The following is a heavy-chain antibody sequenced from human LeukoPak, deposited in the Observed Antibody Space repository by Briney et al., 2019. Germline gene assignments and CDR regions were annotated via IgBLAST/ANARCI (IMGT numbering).Heavy chain of an antibody. CDR3: ATSAPYYYDSRVAPYWVREKYFQH. D-gene: IGHD3-22*01. Sequence: GASVKVSCTASGGTFSSYAISWVRQAPGQGLEWIGGIIPIFGTANYAQKFQGRVTITADESTSTAYMELSSLRSEDTAVYYCATSAPYYYDSRVAPYWVREKYFQHWGQGTLVTVSS. CDR2: IIPIFGTA. CDR1: GGTFSSYA. J-gene: IGHJ1*01. V-gene: IGHV1-69*13.